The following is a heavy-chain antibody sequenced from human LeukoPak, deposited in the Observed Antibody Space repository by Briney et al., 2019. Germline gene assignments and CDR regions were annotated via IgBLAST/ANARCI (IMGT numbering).Heavy chain of an antibody. CDR3: ARDLQVGSGDY. CDR1: GGTFSSYA. D-gene: IGHD1-26*01. CDR2: IIPIFGTT. Sequence: SVKVSCKASGGTFSSYAIRWVRQAPGQGLEWMGGIIPIFGTTNYAQKFQGRVTITADESTSTAYMELSSLRSEDTAVYYCARDLQVGSGDYWGQGTLVTVSS. J-gene: IGHJ4*02. V-gene: IGHV1-69*13.